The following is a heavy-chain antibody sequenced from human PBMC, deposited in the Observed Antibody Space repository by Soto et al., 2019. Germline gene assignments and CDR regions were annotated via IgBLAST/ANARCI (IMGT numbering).Heavy chain of an antibody. CDR1: EYSFANQW. V-gene: IGHV5-51*01. Sequence: PGESLKISCKGSEYSFANQWIGWVRQMPGKGLEWMWIISPDDSETLYSRSFQGQVTISVDKSISTVFLQWSSLKASDTAMYYCTKRLRDVSKPSHWVDPLGQGTLVTVSS. J-gene: IGHJ5*02. CDR2: ISPDDSET. D-gene: IGHD2-15*01. CDR3: TKRLRDVSKPSHWVDP.